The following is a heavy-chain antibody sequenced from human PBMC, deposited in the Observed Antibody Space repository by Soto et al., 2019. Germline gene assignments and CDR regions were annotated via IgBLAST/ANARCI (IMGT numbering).Heavy chain of an antibody. CDR3: ARGSGYYYWDEY. J-gene: IGHJ4*02. V-gene: IGHV4-39*01. Sequence: SETLSLTCTLSGHSITSHSYLWVFIRQPPGKGLEWIGSVYYSGTTYYNPSLKSRVTISVDRSKNQFSLKLSSLRSEDTAVYYCARGSGYYYWDEYWGQGNLVT. CDR1: GHSITSHSYL. CDR2: VYYSGTT. D-gene: IGHD3-22*01.